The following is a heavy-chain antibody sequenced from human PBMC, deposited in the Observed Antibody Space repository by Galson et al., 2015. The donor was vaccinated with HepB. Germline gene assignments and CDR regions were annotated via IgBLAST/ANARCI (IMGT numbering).Heavy chain of an antibody. Sequence: SVKVSCKASGGTFSKYTIYWVRQAPGQGLEWMGGIIPMFGTVNYAQKFQGRVTITADKSTSTAYMEVRSLRSEDTAVYYCARGLSPQMAEAGIFRDAFDIWVQGTRVTVSS. J-gene: IGHJ3*02. CDR1: GGTFSKYT. CDR2: IIPMFGTV. V-gene: IGHV1-69*06. CDR3: ARGLSPQMAEAGIFRDAFDI. D-gene: IGHD6-13*01.